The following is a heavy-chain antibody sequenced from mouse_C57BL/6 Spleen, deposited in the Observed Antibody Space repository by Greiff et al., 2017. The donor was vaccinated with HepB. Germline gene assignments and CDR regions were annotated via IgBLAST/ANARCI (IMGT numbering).Heavy chain of an antibody. J-gene: IGHJ1*03. Sequence: DVKLVESGGDLVKPGGSLKLSCAASGFTFSSYGMSWVRQTPDKRLEWVATISSGGSYTYYPDSVKGRFTISRDNAKNTLYLQMSSLKSEDTAMYYCARQDYYGSSPHWYFDVWGTGTTVTVSS. V-gene: IGHV5-6*02. D-gene: IGHD1-1*01. CDR3: ARQDYYGSSPHWYFDV. CDR2: ISSGGSYT. CDR1: GFTFSSYG.